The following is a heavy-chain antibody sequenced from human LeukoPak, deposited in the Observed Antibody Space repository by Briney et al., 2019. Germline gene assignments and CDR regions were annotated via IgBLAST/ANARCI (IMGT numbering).Heavy chain of an antibody. CDR2: ISSSSSYI. CDR3: ARDRARSYYYDSSGYYSPFDY. V-gene: IGHV3-21*01. D-gene: IGHD3-22*01. J-gene: IGHJ2*01. Sequence: GGSLRLSCAASGFTFSSYSMNWVRQAPGKGLEWVSSISSSSSYIYYADSVKGRFTISRDNAKNSLYLQMNSLRAEDTAVYYCARDRARSYYYDSSGYYSPFDYWGRGTLVTVS. CDR1: GFTFSSYS.